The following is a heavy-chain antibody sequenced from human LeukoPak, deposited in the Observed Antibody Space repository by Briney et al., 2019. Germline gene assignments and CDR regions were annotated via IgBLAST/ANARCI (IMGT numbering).Heavy chain of an antibody. V-gene: IGHV1-2*02. J-gene: IGHJ4*02. Sequence: ASVKVSCKASGYTFTGYYMHWVRQAPGQGLEWMGWINPNSGGTNYVQKFQGRVTMTRDTSISTAYMELSRLRSDDTAVYYCARYYYDSSPPIDYWGQGTLVTVSS. CDR2: INPNSGGT. CDR1: GYTFTGYY. CDR3: ARYYYDSSPPIDY. D-gene: IGHD3-22*01.